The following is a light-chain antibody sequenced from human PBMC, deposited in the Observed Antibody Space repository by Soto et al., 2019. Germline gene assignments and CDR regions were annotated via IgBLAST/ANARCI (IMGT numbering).Light chain of an antibody. V-gene: IGLV2-8*01. CDR1: KNDIGVYDF. CDR2: EVV. Sequence: QSVLTQPPSASGSPGQSVTISCTGTKNDIGVYDFVSWYQHHPGKAPRLIIYEVVQRPSGVPDRFSGSKSGNTASLTVYGLQAADEGDYFCKSYAGSNTYVFGSGTKVTVL. J-gene: IGLJ1*01. CDR3: KSYAGSNTYV.